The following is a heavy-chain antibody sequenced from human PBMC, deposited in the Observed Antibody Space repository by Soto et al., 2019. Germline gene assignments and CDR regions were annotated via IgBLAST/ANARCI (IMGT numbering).Heavy chain of an antibody. D-gene: IGHD2-2*01. J-gene: IGHJ4*02. CDR2: INPSGGSA. CDR1: GYSFISHY. Sequence: ASVKVSCKASGYSFISHYIHWVRQAPGQGLEWMGFINPSGGSATLAQKFQGRVTMTRGTSTTTVYMELSSLRSEDAAVYYCARDYLSSKLSLSYFDFWGQRTLVTVSS. CDR3: ARDYLSSKLSLSYFDF. V-gene: IGHV1-46*01.